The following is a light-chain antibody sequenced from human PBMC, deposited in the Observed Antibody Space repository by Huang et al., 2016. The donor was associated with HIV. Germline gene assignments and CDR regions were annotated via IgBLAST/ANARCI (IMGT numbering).Light chain of an antibody. CDR2: GAS. CDR3: QQYNNWPVT. V-gene: IGKV3-15*01. J-gene: IGKJ4*01. CDR1: DSVRTN. Sequence: ERVMTQSPATLSVSPGERATRSCRASDSVRTNVAWYQHSPGQAPRLRIYGASTRATGIAPRFSGSGSGTEFALTISSRQSEDFAVYYCQQYNNWPVTFGGGTKVEI.